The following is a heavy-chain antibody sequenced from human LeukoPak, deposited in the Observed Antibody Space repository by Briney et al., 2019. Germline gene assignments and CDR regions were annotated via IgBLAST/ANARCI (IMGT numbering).Heavy chain of an antibody. CDR2: IYYSGST. Sequence: SETLSLTCTVSGGSIGSFYWSWIRQPPGKGLEWIGYIYYSGSTNYNPSLKSRVTISVDTSKNQFSLKLSSVTAADTAVYYCARGFYGYFDYWGQGTLVTVSS. D-gene: IGHD2/OR15-2a*01. CDR3: ARGFYGYFDY. V-gene: IGHV4-59*01. J-gene: IGHJ4*02. CDR1: GGSIGSFY.